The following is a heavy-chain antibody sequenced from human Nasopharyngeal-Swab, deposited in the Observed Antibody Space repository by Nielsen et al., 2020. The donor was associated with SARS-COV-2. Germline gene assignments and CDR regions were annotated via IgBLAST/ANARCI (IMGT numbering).Heavy chain of an antibody. D-gene: IGHD3-3*01. CDR3: ARTGVVIPYYFDY. J-gene: IGHJ4*02. Sequence: GSLRLSCTVSGGSISSYYWGWIRQPPGKGLEWIGYIYYSGSTNYNPSLKSRVTISVDTSKNQFSLKLSSVTAADTAVYYCARTGVVIPYYFDYWGQGTLVTVSS. CDR2: IYYSGST. CDR1: GGSISSYY. V-gene: IGHV4-59*01.